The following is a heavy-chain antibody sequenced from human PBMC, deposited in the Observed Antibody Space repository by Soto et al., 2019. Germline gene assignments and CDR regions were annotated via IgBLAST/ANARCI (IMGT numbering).Heavy chain of an antibody. CDR1: CGSISRSPYY. D-gene: IGHD1-1*01. CDR2: IYYNGNT. CDR3: ARHGPLTNNWNQLNC. J-gene: IGHJ4*02. V-gene: IGHV4-39*01. Sequence: SETLSLTCTVSCGSISRSPYYWAWIRQPPGKGLQWIGNIYYNGNTFYNPSLKSRVTISIDTSKSQFSLGLSSVTASDTAVYYCARHGPLTNNWNQLNCWGQGTLVTVSS.